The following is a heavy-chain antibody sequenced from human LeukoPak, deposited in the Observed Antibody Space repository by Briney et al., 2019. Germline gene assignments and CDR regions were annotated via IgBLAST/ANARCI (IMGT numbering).Heavy chain of an antibody. V-gene: IGHV5-51*01. J-gene: IGHJ4*02. CDR2: IYPGDSDT. CDR1: GYNFTNYW. D-gene: IGHD3-22*01. Sequence: GESLKISCRASGYNFTNYWIGWVRQMSGKGLEWMGIIYPGDSDTRYSPSFQGQVAISADKSISTAYLQWSSLKASDTAMYYCARPHYDSSGIHFDYWGQGTLVTVSS. CDR3: ARPHYDSSGIHFDY.